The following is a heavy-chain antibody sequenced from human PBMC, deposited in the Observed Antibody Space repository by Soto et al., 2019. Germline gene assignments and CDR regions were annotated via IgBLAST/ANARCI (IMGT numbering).Heavy chain of an antibody. J-gene: IGHJ3*01. CDR2: IYSDGST. Sequence: EVQLVESGGGLVQPGGSLRLSCAASEFTVSNNYMSWVRQVPGKGLEWVALIYSDGSTDYADSVKGRFTISRDNSKNTLELQMNSLRVADTAMYYCVRRWGWGQGTLVTVSS. D-gene: IGHD1-26*01. CDR3: VRRWG. V-gene: IGHV3-66*01. CDR1: EFTVSNNY.